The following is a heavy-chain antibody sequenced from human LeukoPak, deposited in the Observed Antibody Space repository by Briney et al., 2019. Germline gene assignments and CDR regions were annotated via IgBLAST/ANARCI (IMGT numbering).Heavy chain of an antibody. CDR2: TSGSGGST. D-gene: IGHD3-22*01. CDR1: GFTFSSYA. Sequence: GGSLRLSCAASGFTFSSYAMSWVRQAPGKGLEWVSATSGSGGSTYYADSVKGRFTISRDNSKNTLYLQMNSLRAEDTAVYYCATHAVRNYYDSSGPPEDYWGQGTLVTVSS. CDR3: ATHAVRNYYDSSGPPEDY. V-gene: IGHV3-23*01. J-gene: IGHJ4*02.